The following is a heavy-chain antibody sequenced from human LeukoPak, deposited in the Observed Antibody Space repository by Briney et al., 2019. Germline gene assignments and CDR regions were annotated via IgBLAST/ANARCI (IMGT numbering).Heavy chain of an antibody. D-gene: IGHD7-27*01. CDR3: AKDAKTGGYFDY. CDR1: GFTFDDYA. J-gene: IGHJ4*02. V-gene: IGHV3-43D*03. CDR2: ISWDGGST. Sequence: GGSLRLSCAASGFTFDDYAMHWVRQAPGKGLEWVSLISWDGGSTYYADSVKGRFTISRDNSKNSLYLQMNSLRAEDTALYYCAKDAKTGGYFDYWGQGTLVTVSS.